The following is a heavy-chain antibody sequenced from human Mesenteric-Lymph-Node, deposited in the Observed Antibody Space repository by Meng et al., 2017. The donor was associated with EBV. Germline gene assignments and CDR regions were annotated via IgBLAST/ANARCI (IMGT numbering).Heavy chain of an antibody. V-gene: IGHV3-74*01. D-gene: IGHD3-3*01. CDR3: AKVLSIEGGDFWSGYYWYFDL. J-gene: IGHJ2*01. Sequence: DSVKGRFTISRDNAKNTLCLQMTSLRAEDTAIYYCAKVLSIEGGDFWSGYYWYFDLWGRGTLVTVSS.